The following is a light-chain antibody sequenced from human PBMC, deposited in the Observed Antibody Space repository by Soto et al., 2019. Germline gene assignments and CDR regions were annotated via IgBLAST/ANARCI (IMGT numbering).Light chain of an antibody. CDR1: QGIETY. Sequence: DIQMTQSPSTMAASVGDRVSITCRTSQGIETYLNWYQQKSGKAPKLLIYAASSLQSGVPSRFSGSGSGTEFTLTISSLQPDDFATYYCQQYNSYWTFGQGTKVDIK. CDR2: AAS. J-gene: IGKJ1*01. CDR3: QQYNSYWT. V-gene: IGKV1-5*01.